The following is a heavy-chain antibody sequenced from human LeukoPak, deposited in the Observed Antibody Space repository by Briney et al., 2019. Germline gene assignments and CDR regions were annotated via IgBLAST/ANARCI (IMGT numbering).Heavy chain of an antibody. CDR1: GYSFTSYW. V-gene: IGHV5-51*01. CDR3: ARHPSLITMIVVSNRVDAFDI. Sequence: GESLKISCKGSGYSFTSYWIGWVRQMPGKALEWMGIIYPGDSDTRYSPSFQGQVTISADKSISTAYLQWSSLKASDTAMYYCARHPSLITMIVVSNRVDAFDIWGQGTMVTVSS. J-gene: IGHJ3*02. CDR2: IYPGDSDT. D-gene: IGHD3-22*01.